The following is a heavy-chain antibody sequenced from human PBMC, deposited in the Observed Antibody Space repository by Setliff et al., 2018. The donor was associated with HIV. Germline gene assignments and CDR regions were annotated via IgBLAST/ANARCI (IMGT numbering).Heavy chain of an antibody. D-gene: IGHD6-19*01. CDR3: TRDGSGWSQD. J-gene: IGHJ4*02. Sequence: GESLRLSCTASGFTFSSYWMGWVRQTPGKRLEWVANTRQDEGEKFYADSVRGRFTISRDNAKNSLYLQMNGLRAEDTAVYYCTRDGSGWSQDWGQGTLVTVSS. V-gene: IGHV3-7*01. CDR2: TRQDEGEK. CDR1: GFTFSSYW.